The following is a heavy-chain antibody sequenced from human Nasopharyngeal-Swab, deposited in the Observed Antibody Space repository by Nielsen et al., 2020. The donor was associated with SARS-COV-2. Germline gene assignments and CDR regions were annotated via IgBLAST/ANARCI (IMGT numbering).Heavy chain of an antibody. J-gene: IGHJ6*02. D-gene: IGHD6-13*01. Sequence: GESLKISCAASGFTFSSYAMHWVRQAPGKGLEYVSAISSNGGSTYYANSMKGRFTISRDNSKNTLYLQMNSLRAEDTAVYYCARAEAAGTWNALGAYYYYGMDVWGQGTTVTVSS. V-gene: IGHV3-64*01. CDR1: GFTFSSYA. CDR3: ARAEAAGTWNALGAYYYYGMDV. CDR2: ISSNGGST.